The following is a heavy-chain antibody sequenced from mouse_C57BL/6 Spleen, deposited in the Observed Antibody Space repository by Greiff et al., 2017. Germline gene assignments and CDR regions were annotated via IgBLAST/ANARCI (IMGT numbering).Heavy chain of an antibody. CDR2: IYPGDGDT. J-gene: IGHJ1*03. V-gene: IGHV1-82*01. CDR3: ARSGGPDWYFDV. CDR1: GYAFSSSW. Sequence: VQLQQPGPELVKPGASVKISCKASGYAFSSSWMNWVKQRPGQGLEWIGRIYPGDGDTNYNGKFKGKDTLTADKSSSTAYMQLSSLTSEDSAVYFCARSGGPDWYFDVWGTGTTVTVSS. D-gene: IGHD3-1*01.